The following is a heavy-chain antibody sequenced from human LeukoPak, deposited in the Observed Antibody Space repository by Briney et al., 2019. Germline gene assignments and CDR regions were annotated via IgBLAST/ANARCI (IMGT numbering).Heavy chain of an antibody. V-gene: IGHV3-23*01. CDR2: ISDRGTDT. J-gene: IGHJ4*02. CDR1: GFTFNSYA. Sequence: GGSLRLSCAASGFTFNSYAMSWVRQAPGRGLKWVSTISDRGTDTYYADSVKGRFTISRDNSKSTLYLQMNRLRADDTAVYYWARDYGVSVYYQPGRNWGQGTLVTVSS. CDR3: ARDYGVSVYYQPGRN. D-gene: IGHD3-22*01.